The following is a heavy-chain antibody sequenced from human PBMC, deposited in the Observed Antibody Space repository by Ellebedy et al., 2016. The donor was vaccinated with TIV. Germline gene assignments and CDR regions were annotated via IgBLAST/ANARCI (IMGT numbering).Heavy chain of an antibody. CDR1: GFTLEDHG. D-gene: IGHD1-26*01. CDR3: ARGYSYGGFYYGMEV. V-gene: IGHV3-20*03. Sequence: GGSLRLXXSVSGFTLEDHGMSWVRQVPGKGLEWVSGINWNGGSTGYADSVQGRFTIYKGNAKNSVYLEMNSLRVEDTALYYCARGYSYGGFYYGMEVWGQGTTVIVS. J-gene: IGHJ6*02. CDR2: INWNGGST.